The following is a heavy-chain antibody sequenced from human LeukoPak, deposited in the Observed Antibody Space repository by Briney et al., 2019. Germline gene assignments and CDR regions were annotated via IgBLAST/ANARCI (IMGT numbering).Heavy chain of an antibody. J-gene: IGHJ6*02. Sequence: PGGSLRLSCAASGFTFDDYAMHWVRQAPGKGLEWVSLISGDGGSTYYADSVKGRFSISRDNSKNSLYLQMNSLRTEDTALYHCAKDFSSGTYYPYYYYGMDVWGQGTTVTVSS. D-gene: IGHD3-10*01. CDR2: ISGDGGST. V-gene: IGHV3-43*02. CDR3: AKDFSSGTYYPYYYYGMDV. CDR1: GFTFDDYA.